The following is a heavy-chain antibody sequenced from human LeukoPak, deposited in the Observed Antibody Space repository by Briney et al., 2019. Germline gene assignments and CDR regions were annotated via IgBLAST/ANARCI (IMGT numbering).Heavy chain of an antibody. D-gene: IGHD4-23*01. J-gene: IGHJ5*02. V-gene: IGHV1-2*02. CDR3: ARDFRKTTVVTLNP. Sequence: ASVKVSCKASGYTFTGYYMHWVRQAPGQGLEWMGWINPNSGGTNYAQKFQGRVTMTRDTSISTAYMELGRLRSDDTAVYYCARDFRKTTVVTLNPWGQGTLVTVSS. CDR1: GYTFTGYY. CDR2: INPNSGGT.